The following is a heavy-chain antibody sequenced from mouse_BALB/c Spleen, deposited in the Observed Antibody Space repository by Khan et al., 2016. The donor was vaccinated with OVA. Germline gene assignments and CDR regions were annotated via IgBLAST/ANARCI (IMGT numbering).Heavy chain of an antibody. CDR1: GYTFTSYY. V-gene: IGHV1S81*02. D-gene: IGHD2-1*01. CDR2: INPSNGGT. J-gene: IGHJ3*01. Sequence: QVHVKQSGAELVKPGASVKLSCKASGYTFTSYYMYWVKQRPGQGLEWIGEINPSNGGTNFNEKFKSKATLTVDKSSSTAYMQLSSLTSEDSAVYDCTRSGYGTFTYWGQGTLVTVSA. CDR3: TRSGYGTFTY.